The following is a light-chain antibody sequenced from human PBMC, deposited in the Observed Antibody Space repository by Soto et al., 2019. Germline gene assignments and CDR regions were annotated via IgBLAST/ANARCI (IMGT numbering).Light chain of an antibody. CDR3: QQYNNWPRT. V-gene: IGKV3D-15*01. CDR2: GAS. Sequence: EIVMTQSPDTLSVSPGERATLSCRASQRISSNLAWYQQKPGQAPRLLIYGASTRATGVPARFSGSGSETEFTLTISSLQSEDFAVYYCQQYNNWPRTFGQGTKVDI. J-gene: IGKJ1*01. CDR1: QRISSN.